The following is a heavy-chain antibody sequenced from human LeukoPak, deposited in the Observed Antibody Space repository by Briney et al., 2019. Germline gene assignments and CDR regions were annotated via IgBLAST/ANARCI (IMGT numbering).Heavy chain of an antibody. CDR1: GGSFSGYY. V-gene: IGHV4-34*01. D-gene: IGHD3-10*01. J-gene: IGHJ4*02. CDR2: INHSGST. CDR3: ARGRGAMVRGVKFDY. Sequence: PSETLSLTCAVYGGSFSGYYWSWIRQPPGKGLEWIGEINHSGSTNYNPSLKSRVTISVDTSKNQFSLKLSSVTAADTAVYYCARGRGAMVRGVKFDYWGQGTLVTVSS.